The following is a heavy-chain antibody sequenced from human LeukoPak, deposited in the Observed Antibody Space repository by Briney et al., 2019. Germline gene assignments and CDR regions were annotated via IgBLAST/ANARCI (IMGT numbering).Heavy chain of an antibody. D-gene: IGHD1-20*01. Sequence: PGGSLRLSFAASGFTFSDYSTTWIRQAPGRGLEWVSYISGRASAIFYAESVKGRFTISRDNAENSLYLQMNSLRVEDTAVYFCARGYNWNPVEALDIWGQGTVVTVSS. V-gene: IGHV3-11*01. CDR1: GFTFSDYS. CDR3: ARGYNWNPVEALDI. CDR2: ISGRASAI. J-gene: IGHJ3*02.